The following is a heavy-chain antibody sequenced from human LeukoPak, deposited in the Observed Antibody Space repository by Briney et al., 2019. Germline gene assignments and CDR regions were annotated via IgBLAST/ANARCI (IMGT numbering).Heavy chain of an antibody. CDR1: GESFSGHY. V-gene: IGHV4-34*01. CDR2: INHSGST. Sequence: SETLTLTCAVYGESFSGHYWTWIRQPPGKGLEWIGEINHSGSTTSNPSLNNRVTISVDTSKNQFSLKLTSVTAADTAVYYCARPRYGSGSLDSWGQGTLVTVSS. J-gene: IGHJ4*02. CDR3: ARPRYGSGSLDS. D-gene: IGHD3-10*01.